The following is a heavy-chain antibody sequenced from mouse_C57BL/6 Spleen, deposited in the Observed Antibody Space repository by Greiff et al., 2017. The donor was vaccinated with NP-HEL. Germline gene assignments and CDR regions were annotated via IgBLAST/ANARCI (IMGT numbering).Heavy chain of an antibody. J-gene: IGHJ4*01. CDR2: INPNNGGT. Sequence: EVKLLESGPELVKPGASVKMSCKASGYTFTDYNMHWVKQSHGKSLEWIGYINPNNGGTSYNQKFKGKATLTVNKSSSTAYMELRSLTSEDSAVYYCARWSITTVVATRAMDYWGQGTSVTVSS. D-gene: IGHD1-1*01. CDR3: ARWSITTVVATRAMDY. V-gene: IGHV1-22*01. CDR1: GYTFTDYN.